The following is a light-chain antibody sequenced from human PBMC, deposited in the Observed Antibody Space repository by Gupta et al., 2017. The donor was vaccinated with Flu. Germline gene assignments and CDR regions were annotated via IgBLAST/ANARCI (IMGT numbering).Light chain of an antibody. CDR1: QPISNF. CDR3: QHSYTTPLS. J-gene: IGKJ4*01. V-gene: IGKV1-39*01. Sequence: GYRVTITFLASQPISNFVNWYQQRPGKAPKLLIYAASSLQSGVPSRISGSGSGTDFTLTITTLQPEVFATYYCQHSYTTPLSFGGGTKVEIK. CDR2: AAS.